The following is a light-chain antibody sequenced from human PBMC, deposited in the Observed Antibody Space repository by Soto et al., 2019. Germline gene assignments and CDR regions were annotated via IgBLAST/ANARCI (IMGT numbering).Light chain of an antibody. J-gene: IGLJ3*02. CDR3: SSYTSTFTRV. CDR2: DVS. Sequence: QSALTQPASVSGSPGQSITISCTGTSSDVGGYNYVSWYQQHPGKAPKLMIYDVSNRPSGVSNRFSGSKSGNTASLTISGLRAEDEADYYCSSYTSTFTRVFGGGTKLTVL. CDR1: SSDVGGYNY. V-gene: IGLV2-14*01.